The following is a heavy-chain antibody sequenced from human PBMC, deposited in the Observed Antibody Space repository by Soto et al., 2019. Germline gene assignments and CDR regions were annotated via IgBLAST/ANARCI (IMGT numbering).Heavy chain of an antibody. CDR2: ITGSGRDT. V-gene: IGHV3-23*01. J-gene: IGHJ4*02. CDR3: AKNGLDNSPSAIDS. CDR1: GFTFRNNA. D-gene: IGHD2-8*01. Sequence: GWYLRLSCAATGFTFRNNAFSSFRQAPVKGLDWVSGITGSGRDTYYADSVKGRFTISRDNSRNMVFLQMNSLRAEDTALYYCAKNGLDNSPSAIDSWGPGILVTVSS.